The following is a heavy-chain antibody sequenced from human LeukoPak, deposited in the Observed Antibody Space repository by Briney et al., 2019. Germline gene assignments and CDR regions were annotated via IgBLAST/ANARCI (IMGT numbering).Heavy chain of an antibody. CDR3: ARVGYYDFWSGYYRIAAAGAEVPYYFDY. V-gene: IGHV1-18*01. D-gene: IGHD3-3*01. J-gene: IGHJ4*02. Sequence: ASVKVSCKASGYTFTSYGISWVRQAPGQGLEWMGWISAYNGNTNYAQKLQGRVTMTTDTSTSTAYMELRSLRSDDTAVYYCARVGYYDFWSGYYRIAAAGAEVPYYFDYWGQGTLVTVSS. CDR2: ISAYNGNT. CDR1: GYTFTSYG.